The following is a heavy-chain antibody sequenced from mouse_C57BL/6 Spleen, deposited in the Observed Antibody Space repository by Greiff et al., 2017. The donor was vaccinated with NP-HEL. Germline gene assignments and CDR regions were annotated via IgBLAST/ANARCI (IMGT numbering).Heavy chain of an antibody. J-gene: IGHJ2*01. CDR1: GFTFSSYG. V-gene: IGHV5-6*01. D-gene: IGHD1-1*01. CDR2: ISSGGNYT. Sequence: EVKLVESGGDLVKPGGSLKLPCAASGFTFSSYGMSWVRQTPDKRLEWVATISSGGNYTHYPDSVKGRFTISRDNAKNTLYLQMSSLKSEDTAMYYCVRQDYDSSNYFDYWGQGTTLTVSS. CDR3: VRQDYDSSNYFDY.